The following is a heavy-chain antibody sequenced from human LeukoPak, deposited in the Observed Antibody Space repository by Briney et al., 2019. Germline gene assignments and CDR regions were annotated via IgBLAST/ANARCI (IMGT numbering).Heavy chain of an antibody. V-gene: IGHV3-23*01. CDR3: AKCRGSSWSDYFDY. J-gene: IGHJ4*02. D-gene: IGHD6-13*01. CDR2: ISVSGGST. Sequence: PGASLRLSCAVSGFSLSRYAMSWVRNAPGKGLECVSDISVSGGSTYYADSVKGRFTISRDNSRNTLYLQRNTLRAEDTAVYYCAKCRGSSWSDYFDYWGQGTLVTVSS. CDR1: GFSLSRYA.